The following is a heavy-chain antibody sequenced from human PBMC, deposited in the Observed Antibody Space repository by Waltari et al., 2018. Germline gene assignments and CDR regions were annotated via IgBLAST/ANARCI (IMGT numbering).Heavy chain of an antibody. CDR2: VYTGGST. CDR3: ASSTAQPWTKGGLDN. V-gene: IGHV3-53*02. D-gene: IGHD5-18*01. J-gene: IGHJ4*02. Sequence: DVQLVETGGGLIQPGGSLKLSCAASGLTVTNNPRSWVRQAPGKGLDWVSIVYTGGSTYYADFVKGRFTISRDSSKNTLYLQMNDLRAEDTAVYYCASSTAQPWTKGGLDNWGQGTLVIVSS. CDR1: GLTVTNNP.